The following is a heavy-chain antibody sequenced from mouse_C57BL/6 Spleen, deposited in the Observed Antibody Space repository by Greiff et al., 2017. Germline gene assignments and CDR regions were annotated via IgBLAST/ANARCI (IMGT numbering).Heavy chain of an antibody. V-gene: IGHV2-6-1*01. D-gene: IGHD4-1*01. J-gene: IGHJ4*01. CDR3: ARHELGRDYYAMDY. CDR2: IWSDGST. CDR1: GFSLTSYG. Sequence: VKLMESGPGLVAPSQSLSITCTVSGFSLTSYGVHWVRQPPGKGLEWLVVIWSDGSTTYNSALKSRLSISKDNSKSQVFLKMNSLQTDDTATYYCARHELGRDYYAMDYWGQGTSVTVSS.